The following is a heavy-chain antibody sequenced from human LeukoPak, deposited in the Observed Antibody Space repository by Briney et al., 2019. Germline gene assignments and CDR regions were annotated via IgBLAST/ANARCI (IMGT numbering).Heavy chain of an antibody. D-gene: IGHD3-22*01. V-gene: IGHV2-5*02. CDR2: IYWDDDE. Sequence: VSGPTLVKPTQTLTLTCTFSGFSLSTSGVGVGWIRQPPGKALEWLALIYWDDDERYSPSLKSRLTITKDTSKNQVVLTMTNMDPVDTATYYCAHVDSSGYYLLFDYWGQGTLVTVSS. J-gene: IGHJ4*02. CDR1: GFSLSTSGVG. CDR3: AHVDSSGYYLLFDY.